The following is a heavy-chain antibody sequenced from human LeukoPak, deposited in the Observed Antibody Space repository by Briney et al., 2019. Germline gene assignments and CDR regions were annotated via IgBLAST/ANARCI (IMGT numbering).Heavy chain of an antibody. V-gene: IGHV4-61*02. J-gene: IGHJ4*02. Sequence: SETLSLTCTVSGGSINSGSYYWTWIRQPAGKGLEWIGRMSTSGTANYNPSLKSRVTISIDTSKNQFSLKLSSVTAADTAVYYCARGGRYYYGSGSYYTYWGQGTLVTVSS. CDR3: ARGGRYYYGSGSYYTY. CDR2: MSTSGTA. CDR1: GGSINSGSYY. D-gene: IGHD3-10*01.